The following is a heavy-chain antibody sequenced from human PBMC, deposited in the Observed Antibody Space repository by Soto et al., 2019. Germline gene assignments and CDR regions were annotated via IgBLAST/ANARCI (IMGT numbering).Heavy chain of an antibody. Sequence: ASVKVSCKASRYTFTSYGISWVRQAPGQGLEWMGWISGYNGDTNYAQKYQGRVTMTTDTSTSTAYMELRSLRSDDTAVYYCARAPQTVAGAGIWYWGQGTLVTVSS. D-gene: IGHD6-13*01. V-gene: IGHV1-18*01. CDR3: ARAPQTVAGAGIWY. J-gene: IGHJ4*02. CDR2: ISGYNGDT. CDR1: RYTFTSYG.